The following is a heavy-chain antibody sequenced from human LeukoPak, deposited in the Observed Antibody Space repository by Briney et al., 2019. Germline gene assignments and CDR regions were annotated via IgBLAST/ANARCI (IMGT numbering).Heavy chain of an antibody. CDR1: GFTFNNYA. J-gene: IGHJ4*02. Sequence: GGSLRLSCAASGFTFNNYAMAWVRQAPGKGLEWVSAITSGGNTYFVDSVKGRFTISRDNSKNTMHLQMNSLRAEDTAVYYCLKDWGTYRAFDYWGQGTLVTVSS. D-gene: IGHD3-16*01. CDR3: LKDWGTYRAFDY. V-gene: IGHV3-23*01. CDR2: ITSGGNT.